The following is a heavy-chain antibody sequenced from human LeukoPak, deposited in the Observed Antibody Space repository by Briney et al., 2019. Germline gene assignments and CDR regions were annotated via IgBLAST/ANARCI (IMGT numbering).Heavy chain of an antibody. J-gene: IGHJ4*02. CDR3: AKDGRVGGQYYDFWSGYYTPFDY. Sequence: PGGSLRLSCAASGFTFSSYGMHWVRQAPGKGLEWVAFIRYDGSNKYYADSVKGRFTISRDNSKNTLYLQMNSLRAEDTAVYYCAKDGRVGGQYYDFWSGYYTPFDYWGQGTLVTVSS. V-gene: IGHV3-30*02. D-gene: IGHD3-3*01. CDR2: IRYDGSNK. CDR1: GFTFSSYG.